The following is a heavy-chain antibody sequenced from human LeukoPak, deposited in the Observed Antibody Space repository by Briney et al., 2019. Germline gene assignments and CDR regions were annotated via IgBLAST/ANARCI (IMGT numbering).Heavy chain of an antibody. Sequence: ASVKVSCKASGYTFTSYAMHWVRQAPGQRLEWMGWINAGNGNTKYSQKFQGRVTITRDTSASTAYMELSSLRSEDTAVYYCARPSGVGYDSSGYFFDYWGQGTLVTVSS. D-gene: IGHD3-22*01. CDR1: GYTFTSYA. CDR2: INAGNGNT. J-gene: IGHJ4*02. CDR3: ARPSGVGYDSSGYFFDY. V-gene: IGHV1-3*01.